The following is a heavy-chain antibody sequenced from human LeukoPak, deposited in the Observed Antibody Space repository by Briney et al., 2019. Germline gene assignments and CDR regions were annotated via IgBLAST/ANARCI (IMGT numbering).Heavy chain of an antibody. Sequence: TETLSLTCTVSGGSIRSYYWSWIRQPPGKGLEWIGYISYSGSTNYNPSLKSRVTISVDTSKNQFSLKLSSVTAADTALYYCAGLSPDWFDPWGQGTLVTVSS. J-gene: IGHJ5*02. CDR3: AGLSPDWFDP. CDR1: GGSIRSYY. CDR2: ISYSGST. V-gene: IGHV4-59*08.